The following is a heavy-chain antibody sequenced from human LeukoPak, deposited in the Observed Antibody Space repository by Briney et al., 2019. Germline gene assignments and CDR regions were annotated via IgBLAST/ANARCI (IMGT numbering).Heavy chain of an antibody. CDR1: GFTFSSYA. V-gene: IGHV3-23*01. D-gene: IGHD4-17*01. CDR3: AKGLDYGDFAGYFDY. Sequence: GGSLRLSCAASGFTFSSYAMSWVRQAPGKGLEWVSAISGSGGSTYYADSVKGRFTISRDNSKNTLYLQMNSLGAEDTAVYYCAKGLDYGDFAGYFDYWGQGTLVTVSS. J-gene: IGHJ4*02. CDR2: ISGSGGST.